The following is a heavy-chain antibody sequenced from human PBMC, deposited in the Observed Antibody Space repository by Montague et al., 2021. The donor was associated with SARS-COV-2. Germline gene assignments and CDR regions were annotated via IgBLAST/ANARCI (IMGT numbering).Heavy chain of an antibody. Sequence: SETLSLTCAVYGGSFSGYYWSWICQPPGKGLEWIWEINHCGSTNYNSSLTIRVTISVDTSKNQFTPKLSSVTAADTAVYYCARGRPVSQYLRTYSGSWYWFDHWGQGTLVTVSS. CDR1: GGSFSGYY. CDR2: INHCGST. CDR3: ARGRPVSQYLRTYSGSWYWFDH. D-gene: IGHD6-13*01. V-gene: IGHV4-34*01. J-gene: IGHJ5*02.